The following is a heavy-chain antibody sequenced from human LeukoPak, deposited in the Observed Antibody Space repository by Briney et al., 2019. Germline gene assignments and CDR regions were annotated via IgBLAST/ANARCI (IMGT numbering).Heavy chain of an antibody. CDR1: GFTVSSNY. J-gene: IGHJ4*02. CDR3: ARGLYSSSSSSRDY. Sequence: GGSLRLSCAASGFTVSSNYMSWVRQAPGKGLEWVSVIYSGGSTYYADSVKGRFTISRDNSKNTLYLQMNSLKAEDTAVYYCARGLYSSSSSSRDYWGQGTLVTVSS. V-gene: IGHV3-66*01. D-gene: IGHD6-6*01. CDR2: IYSGGST.